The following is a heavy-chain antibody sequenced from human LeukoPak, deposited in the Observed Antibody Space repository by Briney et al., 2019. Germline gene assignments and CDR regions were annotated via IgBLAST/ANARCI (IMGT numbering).Heavy chain of an antibody. Sequence: GGSLRLSCAASGFTFSSYGMHWVRQAPGKGLEWVAFIRYDGSNKYYADSVKGRFTISRDNAKNSLYLQMNSLRAEDTALYHCARVGSITMERDIWGQGTMVTVSS. CDR1: GFTFSSYG. J-gene: IGHJ3*02. CDR2: IRYDGSNK. D-gene: IGHD3-10*01. V-gene: IGHV3-30*02. CDR3: ARVGSITMERDI.